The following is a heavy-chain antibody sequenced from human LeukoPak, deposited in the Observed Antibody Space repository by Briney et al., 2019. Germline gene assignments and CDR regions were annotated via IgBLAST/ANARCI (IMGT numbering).Heavy chain of an antibody. D-gene: IGHD6-19*01. V-gene: IGHV4-39*01. Sequence: PSETLSLTCTVSGGSISSSSYYWGWIRQPPGKGLEWIGSIYYSGSTYYNPSLKSRVTISVDTSKNQFSLKLSSVTAADTAVYYCARAIAVAGPIDYWGQGTLVTVPS. CDR1: GGSISSSSYY. J-gene: IGHJ4*02. CDR2: IYYSGST. CDR3: ARAIAVAGPIDY.